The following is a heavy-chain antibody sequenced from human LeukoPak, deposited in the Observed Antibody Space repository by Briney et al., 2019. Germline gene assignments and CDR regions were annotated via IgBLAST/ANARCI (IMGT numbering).Heavy chain of an antibody. J-gene: IGHJ4*02. CDR1: GYTFTGCY. Sequence: GASVKVSCKASGYTFTGCYMHWVRQAPGQGLEWMGRINPNSGGTNYAQKFQGRVTMTRDTSISTAYMELSRLRSDDTAVYYCARVHYSGSSDYWGQGTLVTVSS. V-gene: IGHV1-2*06. D-gene: IGHD1-26*01. CDR2: INPNSGGT. CDR3: ARVHYSGSSDY.